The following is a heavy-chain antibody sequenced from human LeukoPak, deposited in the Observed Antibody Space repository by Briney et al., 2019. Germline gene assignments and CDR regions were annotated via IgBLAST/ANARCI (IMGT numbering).Heavy chain of an antibody. Sequence: LAGGSLRLSCAASGFTFNSYGMHWVRQAPGKGLEWVAVISYDGSNKYYADSVKGRFTISRDNSKNTLYLQMNSLRAEDTAVYYCAKSLIAAAFDYWGQGTLVTVSS. CDR2: ISYDGSNK. CDR3: AKSLIAAAFDY. CDR1: GFTFNSYG. D-gene: IGHD6-13*01. J-gene: IGHJ4*02. V-gene: IGHV3-30*18.